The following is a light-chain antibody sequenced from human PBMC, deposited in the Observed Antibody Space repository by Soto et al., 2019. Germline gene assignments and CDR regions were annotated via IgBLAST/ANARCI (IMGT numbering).Light chain of an antibody. CDR3: QSYDSSLSGSNV. Sequence: QPVLTQPPPVSGAPGQRVTISCTGSSSNIGAGYDVHWYQQLPGTAPKLLIYGNSNRPSGVPDRFSGSKSGTSASLAITGLQAEDEADYYCQSYDSSLSGSNVFGTGTKLTVL. V-gene: IGLV1-40*01. CDR1: SSNIGAGYD. CDR2: GNS. J-gene: IGLJ1*01.